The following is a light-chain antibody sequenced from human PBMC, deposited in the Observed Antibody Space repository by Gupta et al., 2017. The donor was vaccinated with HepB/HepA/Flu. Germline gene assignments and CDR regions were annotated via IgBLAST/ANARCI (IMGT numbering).Light chain of an antibody. Sequence: DIVLTQSPATLSLSPGERATLSCRASQNVNNYLAWYQQKPGQAPRLLIYDAFNRATGIPARFSGSGSGTDFTRTISSLEPEDFAVYYCQQRRDWPITFGQGTRLEIK. V-gene: IGKV3-11*01. J-gene: IGKJ5*01. CDR1: QNVNNY. CDR2: DAF. CDR3: QQRRDWPIT.